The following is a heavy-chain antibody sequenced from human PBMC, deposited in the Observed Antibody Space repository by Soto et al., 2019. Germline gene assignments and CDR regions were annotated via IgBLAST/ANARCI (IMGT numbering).Heavy chain of an antibody. V-gene: IGHV3-49*03. CDR1: GFTFGDYA. CDR3: TRDRRITIFGVVIISRYYYYYYYMDV. CDR2: IRNKAYGGTT. J-gene: IGHJ6*03. D-gene: IGHD3-3*01. Sequence: HPGGSLRLSCTASGFTFGDYAMSWFRQAPGKGLEWVGFIRNKAYGGTTEYAASVKGRFTISRDDSKSIAYLQMNSLKTEDTAVYYCTRDRRITIFGVVIISRYYYYYYYMDVWGKGTTVTVSS.